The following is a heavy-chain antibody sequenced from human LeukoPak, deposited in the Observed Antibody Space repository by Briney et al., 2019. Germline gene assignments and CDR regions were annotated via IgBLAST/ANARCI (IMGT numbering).Heavy chain of an antibody. V-gene: IGHV3-21*01. CDR1: GFTFSSYE. J-gene: IGHJ1*01. CDR2: ISSSSSYT. D-gene: IGHD4-17*01. CDR3: ARDMTTVTTCYFQY. Sequence: KPGGSLRLSCAASGFTFSSYEMNWVRQAPGKGLEWVSSISSSSSYTYYADSVKGRFTISRDNAKNSLYLQMNSLRAEDTAVYYCARDMTTVTTCYFQYWGQGTLVTVSS.